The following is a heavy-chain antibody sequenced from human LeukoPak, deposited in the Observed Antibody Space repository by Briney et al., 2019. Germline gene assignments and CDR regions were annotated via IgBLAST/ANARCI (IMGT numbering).Heavy chain of an antibody. J-gene: IGHJ6*01. CDR3: ATYTRWVAGDG. Sequence: WGSLRLSCTASGFTFSSSYMRWVRQAPGQGLEWVGNMNQDGSGKDYVDSVKGRFTISRDDATNSLYLQMGSLRAEDTAVYYCATYTRWVAGDGWGRGTTVTDSS. CDR2: MNQDGSGK. V-gene: IGHV3-7*01. D-gene: IGHD3-16*01. CDR1: GFTFSSSY.